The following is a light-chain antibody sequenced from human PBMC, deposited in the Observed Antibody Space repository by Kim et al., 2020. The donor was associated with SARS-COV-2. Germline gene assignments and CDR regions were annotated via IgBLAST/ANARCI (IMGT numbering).Light chain of an antibody. V-gene: IGKV3-20*01. CDR3: QRYGGSSLT. Sequence: PGQSATLSCRASQSVSSSYLAWYQHKPGQAPRLLIYGTSTRATGIPDRFSGSGSGTEFTLTISGLEPEDSAVYYCQRYGGSSLTFGGGTKV. J-gene: IGKJ4*01. CDR1: QSVSSSY. CDR2: GTS.